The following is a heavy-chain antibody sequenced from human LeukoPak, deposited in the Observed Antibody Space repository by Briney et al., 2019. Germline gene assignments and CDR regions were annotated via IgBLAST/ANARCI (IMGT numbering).Heavy chain of an antibody. V-gene: IGHV3-21*01. CDR1: AFTFSRYS. Sequence: GGSLRLSCAASAFTFSRYSMNWVRQAPGKGLEWVSSISGSSSYIYYADSVKGRFTISRDNAKNSLYLQMNSLRAEDTAVYYCARGLTTVTTSWFDPWGQGTLVTVSS. D-gene: IGHD4-17*01. CDR3: ARGLTTVTTSWFDP. CDR2: ISGSSSYI. J-gene: IGHJ5*02.